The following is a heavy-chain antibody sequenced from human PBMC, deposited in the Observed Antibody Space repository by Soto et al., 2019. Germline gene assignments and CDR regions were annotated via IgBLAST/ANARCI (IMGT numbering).Heavy chain of an antibody. Sequence: QVQLQESGPGLVKPSQTLSLTCTVSGGSISSGGYYWSWLRQHPGKGLEWIGYIYYSGSTYYNPSRKSRVTLSVDKSKNQFSLKLSSVTAADTAVYYCASSSTSANYFDYWGQGTLVTVSS. CDR3: ASSSTSANYFDY. CDR1: GGSISSGGYY. V-gene: IGHV4-31*03. CDR2: IYYSGST. J-gene: IGHJ4*02. D-gene: IGHD2-2*01.